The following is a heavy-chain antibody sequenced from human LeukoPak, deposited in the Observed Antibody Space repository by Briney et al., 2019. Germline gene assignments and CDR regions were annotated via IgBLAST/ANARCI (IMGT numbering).Heavy chain of an antibody. J-gene: IGHJ4*02. D-gene: IGHD2-2*03. Sequence: ASVKVSCKASGYTFSNYAIHWVRQAPGQRLEWLGWINTGKGDTKYSQKFLRRVTLSRDTSASTAYMELSSLRSEDTAVYYCARDLDNKGFDYWGQGTLVTASS. CDR2: INTGKGDT. V-gene: IGHV1-3*04. CDR1: GYTFSNYA. CDR3: ARDLDNKGFDY.